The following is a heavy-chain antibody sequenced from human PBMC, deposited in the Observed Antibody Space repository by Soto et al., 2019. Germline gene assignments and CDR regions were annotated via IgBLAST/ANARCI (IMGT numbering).Heavy chain of an antibody. CDR3: ARGAAGNWNYDYFDY. V-gene: IGHV4-30-4*01. Sequence: QVQLQESGPGLVKPSQTLSLTCTVSGGPISSNDYYWSWIPQPPGKGLEWIGYIYHSGSTYYNPSLKSRVSISVDTSKNQFSLKLSSVTAADTAVYYCARGAAGNWNYDYFDYWGQGTLVTVSS. CDR2: IYHSGST. CDR1: GGPISSNDYY. D-gene: IGHD1-7*01. J-gene: IGHJ4*02.